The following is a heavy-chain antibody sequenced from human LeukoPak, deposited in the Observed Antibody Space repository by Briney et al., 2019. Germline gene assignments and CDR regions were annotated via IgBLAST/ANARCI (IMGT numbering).Heavy chain of an antibody. CDR2: ISAYNGNT. D-gene: IGHD6-13*01. J-gene: IGHJ4*02. CDR1: GYTFTSYG. CDR3: ARGGSSWYVGRFDY. Sequence: GASVKVSCKASGYTFTSYGISRVRQAPGQGLEWMGWISAYNGNTNYAQKLQGRVTMTTDTSTSTAYMELRSLRSGDTAVYYCARGGSSWYVGRFDYWGQGTLVTVSS. V-gene: IGHV1-18*01.